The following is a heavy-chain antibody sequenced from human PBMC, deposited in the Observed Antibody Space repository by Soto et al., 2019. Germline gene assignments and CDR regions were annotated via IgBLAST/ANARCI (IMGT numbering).Heavy chain of an antibody. CDR3: AKERTAERELRHFDY. CDR1: GFTYSSYA. CDR2: ISFSGGTT. Sequence: VQLLESGGGLVHPGESLRLSCAASGFTYSSYAMNWVRQAPGKGLEWVSGISFSGGTTYYADSVKGRFTISRDNSKNMLYLQMNSLRADDTAVYYCAKERTAERELRHFDYWGQGTLVTVSS. J-gene: IGHJ4*02. D-gene: IGHD1-26*01. V-gene: IGHV3-23*01.